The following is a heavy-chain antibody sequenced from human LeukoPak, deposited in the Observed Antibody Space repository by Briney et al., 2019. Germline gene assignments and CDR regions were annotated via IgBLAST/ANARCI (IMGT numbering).Heavy chain of an antibody. CDR3: ARDDSCGYYPGYYYGMDV. CDR2: IKEDGSER. D-gene: IGHD3-22*01. V-gene: IGHV3-7*03. CDR1: AFLFSGHW. J-gene: IGHJ6*02. Sequence: GGSLRLFCEGSAFLFSGHWMIWVRQTPGKGLECVVSIKEDGSERQYVDSVRGRFSISRDNTKGSLFLQLNSLRAEDTAVYYCARDDSCGYYPGYYYGMDVWGQGTTVTVSS.